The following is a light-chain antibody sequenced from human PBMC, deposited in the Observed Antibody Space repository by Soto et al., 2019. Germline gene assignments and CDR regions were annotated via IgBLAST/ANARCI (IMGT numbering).Light chain of an antibody. CDR2: DAS. Sequence: DIQMTQCPSSLSASIGDRVTITCQASQDISNNLNWYQQKPGKAPKLLIYDASNLKTGVPSRFSGSGSETDFTFTISSLQPEDIATYYCQQYFHRLLTFGGGTKVEI. CDR1: QDISNN. V-gene: IGKV1-33*01. J-gene: IGKJ4*01. CDR3: QQYFHRLLT.